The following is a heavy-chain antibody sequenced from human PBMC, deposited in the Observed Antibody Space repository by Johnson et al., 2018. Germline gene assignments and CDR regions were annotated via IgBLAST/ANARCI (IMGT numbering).Heavy chain of an antibody. CDR2: IWYDGSNK. CDR3: ARVQGGPDAFDI. V-gene: IGHV3-33*01. D-gene: IGHD3-16*01. Sequence: QVQLVESGGGVVQPGRSLRLSCAASGFTFSIYGMHWVRQAPGKGLEWVAVIWYDGSNKYYADSVKGRFTISRDNSKNTLYLQMNSLRAEDTAVYYCARVQGGPDAFDIWGQGTMVTVSS. CDR1: GFTFSIYG. J-gene: IGHJ3*02.